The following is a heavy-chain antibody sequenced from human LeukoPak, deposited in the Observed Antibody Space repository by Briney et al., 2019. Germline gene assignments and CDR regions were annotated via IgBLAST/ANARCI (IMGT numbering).Heavy chain of an antibody. CDR2: IYYSGST. CDR3: AREVSSSTNWFDP. J-gene: IGHJ5*02. V-gene: IGHV4-59*01. Sequence: SETLSLACTVSGGSISSYYWSWIRQPPGKGLEWIGYIYYSGSTNYNPSLKSRVTISVDTSKNQFSLKLSSVTAADTAVYYCAREVSSSTNWFDPWGQGTLVTVSS. D-gene: IGHD6-6*01. CDR1: GGSISSYY.